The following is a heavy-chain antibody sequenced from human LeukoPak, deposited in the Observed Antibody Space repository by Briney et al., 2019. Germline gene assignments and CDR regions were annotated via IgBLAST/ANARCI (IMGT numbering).Heavy chain of an antibody. J-gene: IGHJ6*04. Sequence: GGSLRLSCAASGFTFSSYWIHWVRQAPGQGLVWVSRITNDESTTNYADSVNGRFTISRDNAKNSLYLQMNSLRAEDTAVYYCAELGITMIGGVWGKGTTVTISS. D-gene: IGHD3-10*02. CDR3: AELGITMIGGV. CDR2: ITNDESTT. CDR1: GFTFSSYW. V-gene: IGHV3-74*01.